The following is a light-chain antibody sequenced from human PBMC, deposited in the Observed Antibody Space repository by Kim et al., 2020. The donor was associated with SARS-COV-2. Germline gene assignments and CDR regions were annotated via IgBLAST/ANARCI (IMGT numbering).Light chain of an antibody. CDR2: GAS. J-gene: IGKJ3*01. Sequence: CLGERATPSSGASRSVISRSLAWYRREPGQAPRLLIYGASRGAIGIPERLSGSGSGTDFTLTIGRLEPENLAWYSGKKKGISPFSFVAGTKRCIK. V-gene: IGKV3-20*01. CDR3: KKKGISPFS. CDR1: RSVISRS.